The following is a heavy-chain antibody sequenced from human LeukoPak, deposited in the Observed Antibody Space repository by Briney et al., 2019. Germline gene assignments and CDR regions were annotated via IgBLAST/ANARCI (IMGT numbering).Heavy chain of an antibody. CDR3: ARPGIAVAGEFFDY. V-gene: IGHV3-21*01. CDR1: GFTFSSYS. J-gene: IGHJ4*02. Sequence: GGSLRLSCAASGFTFSSYSVNWGRQAPGKGREWVSVIRSSSSYIYYADSVKGRFTISRDNAKNSLYLQMNSLSAEDTAVYYCARPGIAVAGEFFDYWGQGTLVTVSS. D-gene: IGHD6-19*01. CDR2: IRSSSSYI.